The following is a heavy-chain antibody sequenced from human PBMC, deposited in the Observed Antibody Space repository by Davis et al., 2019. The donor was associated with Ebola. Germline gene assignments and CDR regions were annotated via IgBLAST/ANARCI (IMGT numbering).Heavy chain of an antibody. CDR3: AREFKQQLVFGRLDP. CDR1: GYSFTSYA. Sequence: AASVKVSCKASGYSFTSYAMHWVRQAPGQRLEWMGWIKAGNGNTQYSQKFQGRVTINRDTSASTAYMELSSLRSEDTAVYYCAREFKQQLVFGRLDPWGQGTLVIVSS. CDR2: IKAGNGNT. J-gene: IGHJ5*02. V-gene: IGHV1-3*01. D-gene: IGHD6-13*01.